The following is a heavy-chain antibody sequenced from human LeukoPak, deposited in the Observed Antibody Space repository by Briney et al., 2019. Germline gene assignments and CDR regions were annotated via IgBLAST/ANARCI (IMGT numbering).Heavy chain of an antibody. V-gene: IGHV4-59*08. J-gene: IGHJ3*02. CDR3: ARLKARDAFDI. CDR1: GGSISSYY. CDR2: IYYSGST. Sequence: SETLSLTCTVSGGSISSYYWSWIRQPPGKGLEWIGYIYYSGSTNYNPSLRSRVTISVDTSKNQFSLKLSSVTAADTAVYYCARLKARDAFDIWGQGTMVTVSS.